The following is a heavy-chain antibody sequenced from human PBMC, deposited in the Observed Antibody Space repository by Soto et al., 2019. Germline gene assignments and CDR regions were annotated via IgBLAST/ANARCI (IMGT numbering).Heavy chain of an antibody. J-gene: IGHJ4*02. Sequence: GGSLRLSCAASGFTFSSYAMSWVRQAPGKGLEWVSAISGSGGSTYYADSVKGRFTISRDNSKNTLYLQMNSLRAEDTAVYYCAKVEGVDTAMVRRFDYFDYWGQGTLVTVSS. V-gene: IGHV3-23*01. CDR2: ISGSGGST. CDR1: GFTFSSYA. D-gene: IGHD5-18*01. CDR3: AKVEGVDTAMVRRFDYFDY.